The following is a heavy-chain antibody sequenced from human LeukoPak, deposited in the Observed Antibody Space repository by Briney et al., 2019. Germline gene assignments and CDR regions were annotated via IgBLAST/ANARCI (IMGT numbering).Heavy chain of an antibody. CDR1: GGSFSGYY. D-gene: IGHD6-13*01. V-gene: IGHV4-34*01. J-gene: IGHJ4*02. Sequence: PSETLSLTCAVYGGSFSGYYWSWIRQPPGEGLEWIGEINHSGSTNYNPSLKSRVTISVDTSKNQFSLKLSSVTAADTAVYYCARGLAAAGPYFDYWGQGTLVTVSS. CDR3: ARGLAAAGPYFDY. CDR2: INHSGST.